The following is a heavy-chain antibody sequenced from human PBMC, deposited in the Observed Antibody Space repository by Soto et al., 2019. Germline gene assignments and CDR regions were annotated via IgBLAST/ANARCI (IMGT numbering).Heavy chain of an antibody. CDR2: IYSGGNT. Sequence: EVQLVESGGGLVQPGGSLRLSCAASGFTISSNYMSWVRQAPGKGLEWVSVIYSGGNTYYADSVKGRFTISRDNSKDTLYLQMNSLRAEDTAVYYCATLTKYDIWTGYYPCWGQGTLVTVSS. CDR3: ATLTKYDIWTGYYPC. CDR1: GFTISSNY. D-gene: IGHD3-9*01. J-gene: IGHJ4*02. V-gene: IGHV3-66*01.